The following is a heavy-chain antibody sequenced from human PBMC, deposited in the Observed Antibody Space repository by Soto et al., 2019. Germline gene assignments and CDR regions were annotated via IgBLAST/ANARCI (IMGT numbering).Heavy chain of an antibody. CDR3: AKDPSLLWFGELPEPFDY. CDR1: GFTFSSYA. CDR2: ISGSGGST. J-gene: IGHJ4*02. D-gene: IGHD3-10*01. V-gene: IGHV3-23*01. Sequence: GGSLRLSCAASGFTFSSYAMSWVRQAPGKGLEWVSAISGSGGSTYYADSVKGRFTISRDNSKNTLYLQMNSLRAEDTAVYYCAKDPSLLWFGELPEPFDYWGQGTLVTVSS.